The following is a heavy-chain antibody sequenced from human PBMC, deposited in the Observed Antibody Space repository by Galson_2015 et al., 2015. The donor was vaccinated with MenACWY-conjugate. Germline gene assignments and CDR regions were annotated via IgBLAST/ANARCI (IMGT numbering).Heavy chain of an antibody. Sequence: SLRLSCAASGFTFSSYAMSWVRQAPGKGLEWVSLISGSDDTTYYTDSVKGRFTISRDNSKNTLYLQMNSLRADDTAVYYCARSRYFYGMDVWGQGTTVSVS. V-gene: IGHV3-23*01. J-gene: IGHJ6*02. CDR2: ISGSDDTT. D-gene: IGHD3-9*01. CDR1: GFTFSSYA. CDR3: ARSRYFYGMDV.